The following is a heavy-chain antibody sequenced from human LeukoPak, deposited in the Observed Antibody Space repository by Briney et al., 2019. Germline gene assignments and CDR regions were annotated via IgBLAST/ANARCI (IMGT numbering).Heavy chain of an antibody. D-gene: IGHD6-13*01. Sequence: PGGSLRLSCAAAGFTFGSFWMSWVRQAPGKGLEWVATMNQDGSEQYYMDSVKGRFTISRDNAKNSLYLQMNSLRAEDTAVYYCARDKGSIAAAGTSDYWGQGTLVTVSS. CDR2: MNQDGSEQ. CDR3: ARDKGSIAAAGTSDY. J-gene: IGHJ4*02. CDR1: GFTFGSFW. V-gene: IGHV3-7*01.